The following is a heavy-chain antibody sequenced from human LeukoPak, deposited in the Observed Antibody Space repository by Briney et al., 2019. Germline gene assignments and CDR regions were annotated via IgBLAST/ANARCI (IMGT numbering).Heavy chain of an antibody. Sequence: PSETLSLTCTVSGGSISSYYWSWIRQPPGKGLEWIGYIYYSGSTNYNPFLKSRVTISVDTSKNQFSLKLSSVTAADTAVYYCARAFGRDYFDYWGQGTLVTVSS. CDR1: GGSISSYY. CDR2: IYYSGST. J-gene: IGHJ4*02. D-gene: IGHD3-10*01. CDR3: ARAFGRDYFDY. V-gene: IGHV4-59*01.